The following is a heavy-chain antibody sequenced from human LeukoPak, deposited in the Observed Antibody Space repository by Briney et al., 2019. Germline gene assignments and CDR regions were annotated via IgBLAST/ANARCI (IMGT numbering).Heavy chain of an antibody. CDR2: IRGNGGGT. Sequence: GGSLRPSCAASGFTFSSNAMTWVRQAPGKGLEWVSTIRGNGGGTHYAESLRGRFTISRDNSKSTVYLQMNSLSAEDTAIYYCSEGQELDDGVLESWGRGTLVTVSS. D-gene: IGHD1-1*01. CDR3: SEGQELDDGVLES. CDR1: GFTFSSNA. V-gene: IGHV3-23*01. J-gene: IGHJ4*02.